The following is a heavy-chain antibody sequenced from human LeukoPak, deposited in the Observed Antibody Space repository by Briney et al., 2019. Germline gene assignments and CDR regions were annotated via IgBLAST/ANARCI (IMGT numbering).Heavy chain of an antibody. V-gene: IGHV3-48*02. CDR1: GFTFSGYP. J-gene: IGHJ4*02. D-gene: IGHD5-18*01. CDR2: ISSSSSTI. Sequence: PGGSLRLSCAASGFTFSGYPMNWVRQAPGKGLEWVSYISSSSSTIYYADSVKGRFTISRDNAKNSLFLQMHNLRDEDTAVYYCVREGSTYGYAYWGQGTLVTVSS. CDR3: VREGSTYGYAY.